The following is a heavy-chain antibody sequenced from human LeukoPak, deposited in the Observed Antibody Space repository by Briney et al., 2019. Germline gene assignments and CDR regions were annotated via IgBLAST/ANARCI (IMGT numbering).Heavy chain of an antibody. V-gene: IGHV3-30*01. CDR3: ARDLESCSSTSCYQAPVD. CDR2: ISYDGSNK. Sequence: GRSLRLSCAASGFTFSSYAMHWVRQAPGKGLEWVAVISYDGSNKYYADSVKGRFTISRDNSKNTLYLQMNSLRAEDTAVYYCARDLESCSSTSCYQAPVDWGRGTLVTVSS. CDR1: GFTFSSYA. J-gene: IGHJ4*02. D-gene: IGHD2-2*01.